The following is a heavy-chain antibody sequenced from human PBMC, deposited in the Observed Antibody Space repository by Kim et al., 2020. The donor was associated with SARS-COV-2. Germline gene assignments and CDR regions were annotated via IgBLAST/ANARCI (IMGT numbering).Heavy chain of an antibody. CDR1: GFIFTNYW. V-gene: IGHV3-7*01. D-gene: IGHD2-2*01. CDR2: INQGGTEK. CDR3: ARKAAPGMPHDS. J-gene: IGHJ5*02. Sequence: GGSLRLSCPVSGFIFTNYWMTWVRQAPGKGLEWVANINQGGTEKNYVDSVEGRFTISRDNAKNSLYLEMNRLRAEDTAVYYCARKAAPGMPHDSWGQGTLVTLSS.